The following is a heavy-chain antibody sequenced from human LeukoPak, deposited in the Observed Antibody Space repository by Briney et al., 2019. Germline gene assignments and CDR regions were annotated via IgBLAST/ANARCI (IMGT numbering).Heavy chain of an antibody. Sequence: SETLSLTCTVSGDSISSSSYYWGWIRQPPGKGLEWIGSIYYSGSTYYNPSLKSRVTISVDTSKNQFSLKLSSVTAADTAVYYCARDQYYDVSTYYEIDYWGQGTLVTVSS. CDR3: ARDQYYDVSTYYEIDY. V-gene: IGHV4-39*07. CDR2: IYYSGST. D-gene: IGHD3-22*01. J-gene: IGHJ4*02. CDR1: GDSISSSSYY.